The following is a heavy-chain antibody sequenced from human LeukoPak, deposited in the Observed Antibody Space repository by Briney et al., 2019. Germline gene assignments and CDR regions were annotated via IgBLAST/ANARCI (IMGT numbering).Heavy chain of an antibody. V-gene: IGHV1-18*01. Sequence: ASVKVSCKASGYTFTIYGISWVRQAPGQGLEWMGWNSAYNGNTNYVQKLQGRVTMTTDTSTSTAYMELRSLRSDDTAAYYCARGPYCAGGTCYSQYFDYWGQGTLVTVSS. CDR1: GYTFTIYG. J-gene: IGHJ4*02. D-gene: IGHD2-15*01. CDR3: ARGPYCAGGTCYSQYFDY. CDR2: NSAYNGNT.